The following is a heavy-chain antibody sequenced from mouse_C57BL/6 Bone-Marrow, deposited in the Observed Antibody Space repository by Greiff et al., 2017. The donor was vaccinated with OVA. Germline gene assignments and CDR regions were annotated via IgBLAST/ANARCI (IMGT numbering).Heavy chain of an antibody. Sequence: VQVVESGAELVKPGASVKMSCKASGYTFTTYPIEWMKQNHGKSLEWIGNFHPYNDDTKYNEKFKGKATLTVEKSSSTVYLELSRLTSDDSAVYYCARSTGRGDYYALDYWGQGTSVTVSA. CDR2: FHPYNDDT. D-gene: IGHD4-1*01. V-gene: IGHV1-47*01. CDR3: ARSTGRGDYYALDY. CDR1: GYTFTTYP. J-gene: IGHJ4*01.